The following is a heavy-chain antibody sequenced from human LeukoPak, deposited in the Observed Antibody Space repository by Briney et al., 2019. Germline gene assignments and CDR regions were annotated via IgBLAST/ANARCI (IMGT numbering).Heavy chain of an antibody. J-gene: IGHJ6*03. CDR1: GGSFSGYY. CDR2: INHSGST. V-gene: IGHV4-34*01. Sequence: SATLSLTCAVYGGSFSGYYWSWIRQPPGKGLEWIGEINHSGSTNYNPSLKSRVTISVDTSKNQFSLKLSSVTAADTAVYYCARGDYYYYMNVWGKGTTVTVSS. CDR3: ARGDYYYYMNV.